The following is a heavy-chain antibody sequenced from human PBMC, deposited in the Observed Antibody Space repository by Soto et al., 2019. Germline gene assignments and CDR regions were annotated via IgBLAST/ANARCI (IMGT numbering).Heavy chain of an antibody. CDR2: IKGDGSQR. J-gene: IGHJ4*02. Sequence: GGSLRLSCAASGFIFSSYWINWVRQTPGKGLECVAAIKGDGSQRYYVDSVKGRFTISRDNAKNSVDLQMKSLRAEDTAVYYCVRDAQRGSDYDYWGQGTLVTVSS. CDR1: GFIFSSYW. D-gene: IGHD4-17*01. V-gene: IGHV3-7*01. CDR3: VRDAQRGSDYDY.